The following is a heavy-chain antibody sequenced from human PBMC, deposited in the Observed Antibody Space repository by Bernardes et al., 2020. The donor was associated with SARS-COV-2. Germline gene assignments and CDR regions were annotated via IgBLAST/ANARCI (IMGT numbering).Heavy chain of an antibody. CDR2: MNPSSGNS. J-gene: IGHJ2*01. CDR3: AREIKWSCGDDCYTRYFDL. D-gene: IGHD2-21*02. V-gene: IGHV1-8*01. CDR1: GYTFSTYD. Sequence: ASVKVSCRASGYTFSTYDINWVRQATGQGLEGMGWMNPSSGNSGHAQKFQDRVTMTRNNSITTAYMELSSLRSEDTAVYYCAREIKWSCGDDCYTRYFDLWGRGTLVTVSS.